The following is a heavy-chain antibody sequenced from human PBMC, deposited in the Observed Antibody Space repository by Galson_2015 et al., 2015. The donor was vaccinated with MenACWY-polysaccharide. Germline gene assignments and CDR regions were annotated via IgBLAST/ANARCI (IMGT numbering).Heavy chain of an antibody. Sequence: SLRLSCAASGFSFSTYDFHWVRQAAGKGLEWASAIGTVGDTYYAGSVKGRFTISRENAKNSLYLQMNSLRAGDTAVYYCVREERGCPGGDCYLAPDYWGQGTLVTVST. J-gene: IGHJ4*02. CDR3: VREERGCPGGDCYLAPDY. CDR2: IGTVGDT. V-gene: IGHV3-13*01. D-gene: IGHD2-21*02. CDR1: GFSFSTYD.